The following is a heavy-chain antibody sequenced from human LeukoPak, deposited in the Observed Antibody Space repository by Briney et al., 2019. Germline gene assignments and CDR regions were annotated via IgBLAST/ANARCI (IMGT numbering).Heavy chain of an antibody. CDR3: ARDDQYSSSWYFDY. J-gene: IGHJ4*02. CDR2: ISAYNGNT. D-gene: IGHD6-13*01. V-gene: IGHV1-18*01. Sequence: ASVKVSCKASGHTFTSYGISWVRQAPGQGLEWMGWISAYNGNTNYAQKLQGRVTMTTDTSTSTAYMELRSLRSDDTAVYYCARDDQYSSSWYFDYWGQGTLVTLSS. CDR1: GHTFTSYG.